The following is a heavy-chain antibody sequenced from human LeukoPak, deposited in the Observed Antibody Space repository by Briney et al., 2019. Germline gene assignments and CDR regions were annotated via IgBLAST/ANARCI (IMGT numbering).Heavy chain of an antibody. CDR2: IYHSGTT. CDR1: GGSISSYY. V-gene: IGHV4-59*08. Sequence: SETLSLTCTVSGGSISSYYWSWIRQPPGKGLECIGYIYHSGTTNYNPSLKSRVTISVDTSKNQFSLKLSSVTAADTAIYYCARQRDYADYLDALDVWGQGTMVTVSS. D-gene: IGHD4-17*01. CDR3: ARQRDYADYLDALDV. J-gene: IGHJ3*01.